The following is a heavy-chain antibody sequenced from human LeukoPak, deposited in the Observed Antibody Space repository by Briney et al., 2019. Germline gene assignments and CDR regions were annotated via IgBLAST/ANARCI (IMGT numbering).Heavy chain of an antibody. CDR2: INAGNGNT. V-gene: IGHV1-3*03. CDR1: GYTFTSYA. Sequence: GASVKVSCKASGYTFTSYAMHWVRQAPGQRLEWMGWINAGNGNTKYSQEFQGRVTITRDTSASTAYMELSSLRSEDMAVYYCARSAEMVRGATGPFDAFDIWGQGTMVTVSS. CDR3: ARSAEMVRGATGPFDAFDI. J-gene: IGHJ3*02. D-gene: IGHD3-10*01.